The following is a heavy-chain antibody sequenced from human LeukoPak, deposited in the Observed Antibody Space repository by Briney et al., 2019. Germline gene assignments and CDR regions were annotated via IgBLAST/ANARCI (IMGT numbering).Heavy chain of an antibody. V-gene: IGHV5-51*01. D-gene: IGHD4-23*01. J-gene: IGHJ4*02. Sequence: GESLKISCKGSGYSFTSYWIGWVRQMPGKGLEWMGIIYPGDSDTRYSPSFQGQVTISADKSISTAYLQWSSLRAEDTAVYYCARDTPLGYVYGGNSVGFYFDYWGQGTLVTVSS. CDR2: IYPGDSDT. CDR3: ARDTPLGYVYGGNSVGFYFDY. CDR1: GYSFTSYW.